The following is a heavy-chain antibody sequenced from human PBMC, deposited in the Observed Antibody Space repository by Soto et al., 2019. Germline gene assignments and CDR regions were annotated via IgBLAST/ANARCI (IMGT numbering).Heavy chain of an antibody. CDR3: ASYGGNDNWFDP. CDR2: INHSGST. Sequence: PSETLSLTCAVYGGSFSGYYWSWIRQPPGKGLEWIGEINHSGSTNYNPSLKSRVTISVDTSKNQFSLKLSSVTAADTAVYYCASYGGNDNWFDPWGQGTLVTVPQ. D-gene: IGHD4-17*01. J-gene: IGHJ5*02. CDR1: GGSFSGYY. V-gene: IGHV4-34*01.